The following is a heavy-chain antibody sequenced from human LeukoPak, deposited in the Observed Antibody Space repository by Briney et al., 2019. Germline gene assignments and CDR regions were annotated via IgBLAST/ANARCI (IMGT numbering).Heavy chain of an antibody. CDR1: GYTFTSYG. D-gene: IGHD3-22*01. V-gene: IGHV1-18*01. Sequence: ASVKVSCKASGYTFTSYGISWVRQAPGQGLEWMGWICAYNGNTNYAQKLQGRVTMTTDTSTSTAYMELRSLRSDNTAVYYCARIPLDSSGYYFPPDYWGQGTLVTVSS. CDR2: ICAYNGNT. J-gene: IGHJ4*02. CDR3: ARIPLDSSGYYFPPDY.